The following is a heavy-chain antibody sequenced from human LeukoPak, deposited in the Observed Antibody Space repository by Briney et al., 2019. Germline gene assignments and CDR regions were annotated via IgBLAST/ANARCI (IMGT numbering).Heavy chain of an antibody. CDR3: ARVLGDYDILTGYSTNWFDP. Sequence: GASLQISGKGSGSSFTSYWISWVRQLPGKGLEWMGRIDPSDSYTNYSPSFQGHVTISADKSISTAYLQWSSLKASDTAMYYCARVLGDYDILTGYSTNWFDPWGQGTLVTVSS. V-gene: IGHV5-10-1*01. D-gene: IGHD3-9*01. J-gene: IGHJ5*02. CDR1: GSSFTSYW. CDR2: IDPSDSYT.